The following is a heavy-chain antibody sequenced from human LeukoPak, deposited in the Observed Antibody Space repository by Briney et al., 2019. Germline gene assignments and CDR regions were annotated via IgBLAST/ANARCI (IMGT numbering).Heavy chain of an antibody. CDR2: INPNSGGT. Sequence: ASVKVSCKASGYTFTGYYIHWVRQAPGQGLEWMGWINPNSGGTNYAQKFQGRVTMTRDTSISTAYMELSRLRSDGTAVYYCARDYVVVVAATMPYYGMDVWGQGTTVTVSS. J-gene: IGHJ6*02. V-gene: IGHV1-2*02. D-gene: IGHD2-15*01. CDR3: ARDYVVVVAATMPYYGMDV. CDR1: GYTFTGYY.